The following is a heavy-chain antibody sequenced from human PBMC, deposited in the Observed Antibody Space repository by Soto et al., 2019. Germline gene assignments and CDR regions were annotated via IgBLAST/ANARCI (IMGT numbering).Heavy chain of an antibody. V-gene: IGHV3-11*01. J-gene: IGHJ4*02. CDR1: GFTFSDYY. CDR2: ISSGGSSI. CDR3: ASLAIGTIIRGAPDF. D-gene: IGHD3-10*01. Sequence: GGSLRLSCAASGFTFSDYYMTWVRQAPGKGLEWVSYISSGGSSIYYADSVKGRFTISRDNAKNSLYLQMNSLRAEDTAMYYCASLAIGTIIRGAPDFWGQGTLVTVS.